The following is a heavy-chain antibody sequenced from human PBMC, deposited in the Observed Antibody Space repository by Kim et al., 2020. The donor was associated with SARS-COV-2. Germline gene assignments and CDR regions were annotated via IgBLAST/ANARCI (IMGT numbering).Heavy chain of an antibody. CDR3: ARKVRGVITLVDY. CDR2: IYYSGST. V-gene: IGHV4-39*01. J-gene: IGHJ4*02. Sequence: SETLSLTCTVSGGSISSSSYYWGWIRQPPGKGLEWIGSIYYSGSTYYNPSLKSRVTISVDTSKNQFSLKLSSVTAADTAVYYCARKVRGVITLVDYWGQGTLVTVSS. CDR1: GGSISSSSYY. D-gene: IGHD3-10*01.